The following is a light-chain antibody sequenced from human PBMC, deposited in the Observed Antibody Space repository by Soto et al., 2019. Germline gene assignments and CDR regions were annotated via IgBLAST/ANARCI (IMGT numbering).Light chain of an antibody. CDR1: SSDDGGYNY. Sequence: QSALTKPASVSGSPGQSITISCTGTSSDDGGYNYVSWYQQHPGKAPKLMIYDVSNRPSGVSNRCSGSKSGNTASLTISGRQAKDEADYYCSSNTSSSTLVVFGGGTKLTVL. CDR3: SSNTSSSTLVV. J-gene: IGLJ2*01. V-gene: IGLV2-14*01. CDR2: DVS.